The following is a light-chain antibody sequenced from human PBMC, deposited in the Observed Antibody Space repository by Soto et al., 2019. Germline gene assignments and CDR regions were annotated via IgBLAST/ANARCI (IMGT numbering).Light chain of an antibody. J-gene: IGKJ1*01. V-gene: IGKV3-20*01. CDR1: QSVSSDF. CDR2: DAS. Sequence: EMVWTQSPGTLSFSPGERTTLSCRASQSVSSDFLAWYQQKPGQATRLLIYDASNRATGIPDRFSGSGSGTDFPLTISRLEHDDVAVYYCQQYGSSPRTFGQGTKVEIK. CDR3: QQYGSSPRT.